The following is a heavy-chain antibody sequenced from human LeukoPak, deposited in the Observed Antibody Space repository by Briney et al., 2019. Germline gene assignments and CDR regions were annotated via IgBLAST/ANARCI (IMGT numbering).Heavy chain of an antibody. V-gene: IGHV1-58*01. CDR2: IVVGSGNT. CDR1: GFTFTSSA. CDR3: ARDRYSYGYNWFDP. Sequence: SVKVSCKASGFTFTSSAVQWVRQARGQRLEWIGWIVVGSGNTNYAQKFQERVTITRDMSTSTAYMELSSLRAEDTAVYYCARDRYSYGYNWFDPWGQGTLVTVSS. J-gene: IGHJ5*02. D-gene: IGHD5-18*01.